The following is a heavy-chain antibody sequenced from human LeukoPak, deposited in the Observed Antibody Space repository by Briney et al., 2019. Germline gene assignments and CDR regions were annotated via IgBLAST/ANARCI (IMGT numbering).Heavy chain of an antibody. CDR2: FDPADGET. V-gene: IGHV1-24*01. J-gene: IGHJ4*02. CDR1: GYTLTELS. D-gene: IGHD2-2*02. CDR3: ARDRYCSSTSCYKHSDY. Sequence: ASVTVSCKVSGYTLTELSIHWGRQAPGKGLEWMGGFDPADGETIYAQKFQGRVTMTEATSTDTAYMELRSLRSDDTAVYYCARDRYCSSTSCYKHSDYWGQGTLVTVSS.